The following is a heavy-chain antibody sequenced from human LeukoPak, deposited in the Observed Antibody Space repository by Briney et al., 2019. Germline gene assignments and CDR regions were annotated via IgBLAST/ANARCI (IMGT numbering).Heavy chain of an antibody. CDR2: IYYSGST. Sequence: SETLSLTCTVSGGSITISSYYWGWIRQPPGKGLEWIGSIYYSGSTYYNPSLKSRVTISVDTSKNQFSLKLSSVTAADTAVYYCARAHLAKYYDILTGYYSASNWFDPWGQGTLVTVSS. D-gene: IGHD3-9*01. CDR1: GGSITISSYY. V-gene: IGHV4-39*07. CDR3: ARAHLAKYYDILTGYYSASNWFDP. J-gene: IGHJ5*02.